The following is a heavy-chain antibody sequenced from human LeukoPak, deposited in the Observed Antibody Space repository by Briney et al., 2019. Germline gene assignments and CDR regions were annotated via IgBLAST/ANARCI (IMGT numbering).Heavy chain of an antibody. Sequence: GGSLRLSCAASGFTFSSNWMHWVRQAPGKGLAWVSRIKSDGSSTSYADPVKGRFTISRDNAKNTLYLQMNSLRAEDTAVYYCALFSWPYYWGQGTLVTVSS. CDR1: GFTFSSNW. J-gene: IGHJ4*02. V-gene: IGHV3-74*01. CDR3: ALFSWPYY. CDR2: IKSDGSST.